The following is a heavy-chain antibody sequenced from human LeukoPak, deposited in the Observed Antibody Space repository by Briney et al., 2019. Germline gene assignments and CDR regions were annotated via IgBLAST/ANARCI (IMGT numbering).Heavy chain of an antibody. CDR1: GFTFSSYE. CDR3: AKDPITYYYDSSGYPRDAFDI. V-gene: IGHV3-48*03. D-gene: IGHD3-22*01. Sequence: GGSLRLSCAASGFTFSSYEMNWVRQAPGKGLEWVSYISSSGSTIYYADSVKGRFTISRDNSKNTLYLQMNSLRAEDTAVYYCAKDPITYYYDSSGYPRDAFDIWGQGTMVTVSS. CDR2: ISSSGSTI. J-gene: IGHJ3*02.